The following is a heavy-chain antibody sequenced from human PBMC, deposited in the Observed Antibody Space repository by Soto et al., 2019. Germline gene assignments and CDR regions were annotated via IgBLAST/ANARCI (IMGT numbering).Heavy chain of an antibody. Sequence: QVQLQESGPGLVKPSQTLSLTCTVSGGSISSGGYYWSWIRKHPGKGLEWIGYIYYSGSTYYNPSRNSRVTISVDTSKNQFSLTMSSVTAADTAVYYWARVVVAANYSYAYGMDVFGQGTTVTVSS. J-gene: IGHJ6*02. CDR2: IYYSGST. D-gene: IGHD2-15*01. CDR1: GGSISSGGYY. V-gene: IGHV4-31*03. CDR3: ARVVVAANYSYAYGMDV.